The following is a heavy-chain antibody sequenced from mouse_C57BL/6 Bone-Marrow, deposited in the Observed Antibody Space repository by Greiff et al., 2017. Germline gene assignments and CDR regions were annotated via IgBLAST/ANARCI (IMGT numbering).Heavy chain of an antibody. D-gene: IGHD1-1*01. CDR2: ISSGSSTI. V-gene: IGHV5-17*01. CDR3: ARSGSSPYWYFDV. CDR1: GFTFSDYG. J-gene: IGHJ1*03. Sequence: EVHLVESGGGLVKPGGSLKLSCAASGFTFSDYGMHWVRQAPEKGLEWVAYISSGSSTIYYADTVKGRFTISRDNAKNTLFLQMTSLGSEDTAMYYCARSGSSPYWYFDVWGTGTTVTVSS.